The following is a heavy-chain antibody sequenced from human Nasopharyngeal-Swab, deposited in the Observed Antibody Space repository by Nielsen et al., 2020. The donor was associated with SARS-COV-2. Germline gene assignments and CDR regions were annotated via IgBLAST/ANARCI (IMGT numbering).Heavy chain of an antibody. J-gene: IGHJ6*04. Sequence: GESLKISCAASGFTFSSYGMHWVRQAPGKGLEWVAVISYDGSNKYYADSVKGRFPISRDNSKNTLYLQMNRLRAEDTAVYYCAKSIVVVPAAIGAGVPDVWGKGTTVTVSS. CDR2: ISYDGSNK. V-gene: IGHV3-30*18. CDR3: AKSIVVVPAAIGAGVPDV. CDR1: GFTFSSYG. D-gene: IGHD2-2*01.